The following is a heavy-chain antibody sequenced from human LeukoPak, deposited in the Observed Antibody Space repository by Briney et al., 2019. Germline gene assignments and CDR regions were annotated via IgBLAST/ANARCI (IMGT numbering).Heavy chain of an antibody. CDR2: ISYDVSNK. Sequence: GGSLRLSCAASGFTFSNYVMHWVRQAPGKGLEWVAIISYDVSNKYYADSVKGRFTISRDNSKNTLYLQMNSLRAEDTAVYYCARDSGYSAFDYPFDYWGQGTLVTVSS. D-gene: IGHD5-12*01. V-gene: IGHV3-30*03. CDR1: GFTFSNYV. J-gene: IGHJ4*02. CDR3: ARDSGYSAFDYPFDY.